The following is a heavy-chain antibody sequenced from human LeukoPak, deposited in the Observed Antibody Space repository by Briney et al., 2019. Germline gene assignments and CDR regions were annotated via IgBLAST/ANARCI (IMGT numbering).Heavy chain of an antibody. CDR1: GFTFSSYS. D-gene: IGHD5-18*01. J-gene: IGHJ4*02. CDR3: ARGIDTAMVNPDY. V-gene: IGHV3-21*01. CDR2: ISSSSSYI. Sequence: PGGSLRLSCAASGFTFSSYSMNWVRQAPGKGLEWVSSISSSSSYIYYAGSVKGRFTISRDNAKNSLYLQMNSLRAEDTAVYYCARGIDTAMVNPDYWGQGTLVTVSS.